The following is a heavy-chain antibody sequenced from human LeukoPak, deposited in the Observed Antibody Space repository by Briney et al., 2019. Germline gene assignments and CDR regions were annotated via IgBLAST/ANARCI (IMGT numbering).Heavy chain of an antibody. CDR2: ISVYNGDT. D-gene: IGHD5/OR15-5a*01. CDR1: GYTFTSFG. V-gene: IGHV1-18*01. J-gene: IGHJ4*02. CDR3: ARSVPSVY. Sequence: ASVKVSCKTSGYTFTSFGISWVRQAPGQGLEWMGWISVYNGDTNFAQKFQGRVTMTTDTSTSTVYMELGNLRSDDTAVYYCARSVPSVYWGQGTLVTVSS.